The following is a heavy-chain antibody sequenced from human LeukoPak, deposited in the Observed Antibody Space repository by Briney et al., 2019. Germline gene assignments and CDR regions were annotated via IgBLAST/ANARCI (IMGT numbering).Heavy chain of an antibody. Sequence: SETLSLTCTVSGGSISSYYWNWIRQPAGKGLEWIGRIYSSGSTNYNPSLKSRVTISVDTSKNKFSLKLSSVTAADTAVYYCARLVPRYGSGSQSDYWGQGTLVTVSS. CDR2: IYSSGST. D-gene: IGHD3-10*01. V-gene: IGHV4-4*07. CDR3: ARLVPRYGSGSQSDY. J-gene: IGHJ4*02. CDR1: GGSISSYY.